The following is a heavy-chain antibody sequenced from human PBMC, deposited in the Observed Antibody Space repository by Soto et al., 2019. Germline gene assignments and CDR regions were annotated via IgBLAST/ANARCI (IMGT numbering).Heavy chain of an antibody. Sequence: QVQLQESGPGLVKPSQTLSLTCTVSGGSISSGDYYWSWIRQPPGKGLEWIGYIYYSGSTYYNPSLRRRVTISVDTSKNQCSLKLSSVTAADTAVYYCARWLGYGPHFDYWGQGSLVTVSS. V-gene: IGHV4-30-4*01. CDR1: GGSISSGDYY. CDR3: ARWLGYGPHFDY. CDR2: IYYSGST. D-gene: IGHD5-12*01. J-gene: IGHJ4*02.